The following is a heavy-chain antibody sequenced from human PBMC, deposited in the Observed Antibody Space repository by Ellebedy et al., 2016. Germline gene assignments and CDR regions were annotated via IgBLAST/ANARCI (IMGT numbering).Heavy chain of an antibody. Sequence: GESLKISXAASGFTFSSYAMSWVRQAPGKGLEWVSAISGSGGSTYYADSVKGRFTISRDNSKNTLYLQMNSLRAEDTAVYYCARAPGAVAATFDYWGQGTLVTVSS. CDR2: ISGSGGST. CDR1: GFTFSSYA. V-gene: IGHV3-23*01. J-gene: IGHJ4*02. CDR3: ARAPGAVAATFDY. D-gene: IGHD6-19*01.